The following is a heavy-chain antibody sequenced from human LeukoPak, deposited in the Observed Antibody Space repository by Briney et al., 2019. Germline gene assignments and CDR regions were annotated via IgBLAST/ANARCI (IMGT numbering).Heavy chain of an antibody. CDR3: ARVACSGGSCLENWFDP. Sequence: SETLSLTCTVSGGSISSSSYYWGWIRQPPGKGLEWIGSIYYSGSTYYNPSLKSRVTISVATSKNQFSLKLSSVTAADTAVYYCARVACSGGSCLENWFDPWGQGTLVTVSS. CDR1: GGSISSSSYY. V-gene: IGHV4-39*07. CDR2: IYYSGST. J-gene: IGHJ5*02. D-gene: IGHD2-15*01.